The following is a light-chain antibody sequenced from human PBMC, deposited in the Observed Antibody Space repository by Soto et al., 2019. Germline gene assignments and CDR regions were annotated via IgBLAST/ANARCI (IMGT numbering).Light chain of an antibody. CDR1: SSDVGGYNY. Sequence: QSALTQPASVSGSPGQSITISCTGTSSDVGGYNYVSWYQQHPGKAPKLMIYEVSNRPSGVSNRFSGSKSGNTASLTISGLQAEDEADYYCTSLTTSSNFPFGGGTKLTVL. CDR3: TSLTTSSNFP. J-gene: IGLJ2*01. V-gene: IGLV2-14*01. CDR2: EVS.